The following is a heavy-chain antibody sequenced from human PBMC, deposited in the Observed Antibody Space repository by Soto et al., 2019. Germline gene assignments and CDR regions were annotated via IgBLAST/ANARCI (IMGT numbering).Heavy chain of an antibody. Sequence: QVQLVESGGGVVQPGRSLRLSCAASGFTFSNYAMHWVRQAPGKGLEWVALISYDGSNKYYADSVKGRFTISRDNSKNTLYLQMNSLRAEDTAVYYCAGGGYCISTSCYLNWFDPWGQGTLFTVSS. V-gene: IGHV3-30-3*01. CDR3: AGGGYCISTSCYLNWFDP. J-gene: IGHJ5*02. D-gene: IGHD2-2*01. CDR2: ISYDGSNK. CDR1: GFTFSNYA.